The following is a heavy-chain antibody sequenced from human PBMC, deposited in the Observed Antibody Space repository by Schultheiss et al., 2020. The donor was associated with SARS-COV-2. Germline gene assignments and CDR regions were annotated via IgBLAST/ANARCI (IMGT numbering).Heavy chain of an antibody. CDR2: ISAKTGDT. V-gene: IGHV1-18*01. CDR3: ARAPTPAKGYGMDV. J-gene: IGHJ6*02. Sequence: ASVKVSCKASGYTFSSYGVSWVRQAPGQGFEWVGWISAKTGDTNYAQNVQGRVTMTTDTSTSTAYMELRNLRSDDTAVYYCARAPTPAKGYGMDVWGQGTTVTVSS. CDR1: GYTFSSYG.